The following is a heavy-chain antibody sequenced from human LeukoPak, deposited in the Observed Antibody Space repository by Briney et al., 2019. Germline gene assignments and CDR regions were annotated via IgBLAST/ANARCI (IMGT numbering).Heavy chain of an antibody. Sequence: GGPLRLSCAASGFTFSTYSMNWVRQAPGKGLEWVSYISSGSGTIRYADSVKGRFTISRDNAKNSLYLHMSSLRDEDTAVYYCAGDSGYAFDYWGRGTLVTASS. V-gene: IGHV3-48*02. D-gene: IGHD3-10*01. J-gene: IGHJ4*02. CDR1: GFTFSTYS. CDR3: AGDSGYAFDY. CDR2: ISSGSGTI.